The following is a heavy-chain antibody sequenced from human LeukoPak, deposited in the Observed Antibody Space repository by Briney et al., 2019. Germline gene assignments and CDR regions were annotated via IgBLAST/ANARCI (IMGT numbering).Heavy chain of an antibody. J-gene: IGHJ4*02. Sequence: PGGSLRLSCAASGFTFSSYEMHWVRQAPGKGLEYVSAISSNGGSTYYANSVKGRFTISRDNSKNTLYLQMGSLRAEDMAVYYCARSRDGYKPYFDYWGQGTLVTVSS. CDR1: GFTFSSYE. CDR2: ISSNGGST. V-gene: IGHV3-64*01. D-gene: IGHD5-24*01. CDR3: ARSRDGYKPYFDY.